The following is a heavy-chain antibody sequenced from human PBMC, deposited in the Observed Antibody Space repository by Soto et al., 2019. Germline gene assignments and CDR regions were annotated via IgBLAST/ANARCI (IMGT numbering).Heavy chain of an antibody. J-gene: IGHJ4*02. CDR3: ARVIAAAADFDY. CDR1: GYTNSSYG. D-gene: IGHD6-13*01. V-gene: IGHV1-18*01. Sequence: VLVKVSCKASGYTNSSYGSSWVRQAPGQGLEWMGWISAYNGNTNYAQKLQGRVTMTPDTSTNTAYMELRNLRSDDTAVYYCARVIAAAADFDYWGQGTLVTVSS. CDR2: ISAYNGNT.